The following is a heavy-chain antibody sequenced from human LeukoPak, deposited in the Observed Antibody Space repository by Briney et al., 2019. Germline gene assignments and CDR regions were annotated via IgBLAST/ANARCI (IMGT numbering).Heavy chain of an antibody. Sequence: PSETLSLTCTVSGDSTSDYFYNWIRQAPGKGLEWIGYTRYRGTTSYNPSLKSRVTISLDTSQKQFSLKLNSVTSADTAVYYCAAEVNNAQWLDWDYWGRGTLVTVSS. V-gene: IGHV4-59*01. CDR1: GDSTSDYF. D-gene: IGHD6-19*01. CDR2: TRYRGTT. J-gene: IGHJ4*02. CDR3: AAEVNNAQWLDWDY.